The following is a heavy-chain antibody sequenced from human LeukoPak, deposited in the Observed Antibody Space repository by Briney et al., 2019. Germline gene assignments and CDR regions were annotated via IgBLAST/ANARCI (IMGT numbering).Heavy chain of an antibody. CDR1: SGSISSHY. CDR3: ARGTYGGNPYYFDY. Sequence: PSETLSLTCTVSSGSISSHYWSWIRQPPGKGLEWIGYIYYSGSTNYNPSLKSRVTISVDTSKNQFSLKLSSVTAADTAVYYCARGTYGGNPYYFDYWGQGTLVTVSS. CDR2: IYYSGST. V-gene: IGHV4-59*11. D-gene: IGHD4-23*01. J-gene: IGHJ4*02.